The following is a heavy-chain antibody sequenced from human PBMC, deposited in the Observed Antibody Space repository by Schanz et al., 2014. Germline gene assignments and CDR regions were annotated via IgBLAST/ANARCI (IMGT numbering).Heavy chain of an antibody. D-gene: IGHD3-10*01. CDR1: RFTFSSYS. Sequence: EVQLVESGGGLVKPGGSLRLSCEASRFTFSSYSFNWVRQAPGKGLEWVSSITASGDYMHYADSVKGRFTISRDNARNSLYLQMTNLRVEDTAVYYCARGPDYGSGSYSSYWGQGTLVTVSS. J-gene: IGHJ4*02. CDR3: ARGPDYGSGSYSSY. V-gene: IGHV3-21*01. CDR2: ITASGDYM.